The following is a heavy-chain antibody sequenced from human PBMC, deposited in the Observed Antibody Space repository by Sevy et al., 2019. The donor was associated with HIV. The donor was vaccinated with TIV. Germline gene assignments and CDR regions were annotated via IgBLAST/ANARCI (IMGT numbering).Heavy chain of an antibody. CDR3: AGPMVQASNWFDP. D-gene: IGHD3-10*01. CDR2: VRYSGGT. J-gene: IGHJ5*02. V-gene: IGHV4-39*01. CDR1: GGSISTRYY. Sequence: SETLSLTCTVSGGSISTRYYWAWIRQPPGKGLEWIGSVRYSGGTYYNPSLNSRLTISVDTSKNQFSLTLKSVTATDAAMYYCAGPMVQASNWFDPWGQGTLVTVSS.